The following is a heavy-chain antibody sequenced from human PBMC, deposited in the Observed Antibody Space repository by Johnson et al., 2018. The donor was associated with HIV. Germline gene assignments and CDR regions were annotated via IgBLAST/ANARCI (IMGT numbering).Heavy chain of an antibody. CDR3: ARVRSSGPWVNDAFDI. Sequence: VQLVESGGGLVQPGGSLRLSCAASGFTVSSNYMNWVRQAPGTGLQWVSIIFSGDSTYYADSVKGRFSITRDNAKNSLYLQMNSLRAEDTAVYYCARVRSSGPWVNDAFDIWGQGTMVTVSS. CDR1: GFTVSSNY. J-gene: IGHJ3*02. V-gene: IGHV3-66*01. CDR2: IFSGDST. D-gene: IGHD4-17*01.